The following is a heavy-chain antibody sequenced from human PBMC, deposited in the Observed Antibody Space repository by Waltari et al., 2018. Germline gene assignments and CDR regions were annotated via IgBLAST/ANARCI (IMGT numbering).Heavy chain of an antibody. CDR3: AREGEGGYSYGLNWFDP. D-gene: IGHD5-18*01. V-gene: IGHV4-30-4*08. Sequence: QVQLQESGPGLVKPSQTLSLTCAGSGGSIGSGDSFWSWIRQPPGKGLELIGYISYTGTSYYNPSLKSRVTISVDTSKNQFSLKLSSVTAADTAVYYCAREGEGGYSYGLNWFDPWGQGTLVTVSS. CDR1: GGSIGSGDSF. CDR2: ISYTGTS. J-gene: IGHJ5*02.